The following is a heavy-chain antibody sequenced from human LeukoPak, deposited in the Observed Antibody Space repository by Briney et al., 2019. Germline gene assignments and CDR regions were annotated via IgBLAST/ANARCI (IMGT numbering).Heavy chain of an antibody. V-gene: IGHV3-11*01. CDR3: ATVAAAGSGSDDILTGYYDN. D-gene: IGHD3-9*01. CDR2: ISDSGSTM. Sequence: GGSLRLSCTASGFTFSDYYMTWIRQGPGKGLEWLSYISDSGSTMYYADSLKGRFTISRDNAKNSLFLQMNSLRADDTAVYYCATVAAAGSGSDDILTGYYDNWGQGTLVTVST. CDR1: GFTFSDYY. J-gene: IGHJ4*02.